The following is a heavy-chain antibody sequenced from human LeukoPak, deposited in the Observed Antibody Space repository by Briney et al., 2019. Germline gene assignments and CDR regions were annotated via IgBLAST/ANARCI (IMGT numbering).Heavy chain of an antibody. CDR3: AKKAKVADRLDWFDS. V-gene: IGHV1-8*03. D-gene: IGHD6-6*01. J-gene: IGHJ5*01. Sequence: ASVKVSCKASGYSFTSYDISWVRQAPGQGLEWMGWMSPNSGHTGYAQKFQGRVTITRNTSIRTAYMELSSLRSEDTAVYYCAKKAKVADRLDWFDSWGQGTLVTVSS. CDR1: GYSFTSYD. CDR2: MSPNSGHT.